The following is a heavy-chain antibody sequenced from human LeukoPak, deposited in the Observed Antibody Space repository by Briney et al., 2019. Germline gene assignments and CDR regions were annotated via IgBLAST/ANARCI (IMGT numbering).Heavy chain of an antibody. CDR3: ARATYYDYVWGSYRYTWFDY. D-gene: IGHD3-16*02. V-gene: IGHV4-30-4*01. Sequence: TAETLSLTCTVSGRSISSGDYYWSWIRQPPGKVLEWIGYIYYSGSTYYNPSLKSRITISVDTSKNQFSLKLSSVTAADTAVYYCARATYYDYVWGSYRYTWFDYWGQGTLVTVSS. CDR1: GRSISSGDYY. J-gene: IGHJ4*02. CDR2: IYYSGST.